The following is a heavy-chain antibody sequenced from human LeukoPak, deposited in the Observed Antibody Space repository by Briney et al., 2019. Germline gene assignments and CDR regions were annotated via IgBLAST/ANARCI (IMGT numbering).Heavy chain of an antibody. J-gene: IGHJ4*02. D-gene: IGHD2-2*01. CDR2: IKQDGSEK. CDR1: GFTFSSYW. CDR3: ASWCSSTSCYGGAMVNY. Sequence: GGSLRLSCAASGFTFSSYWMSWVREAPGKGLGWVANIKQDGSEKYYVDSVKGRFTISRDNAKNSLYLQMNSLRAEDTAVYYCASWCSSTSCYGGAMVNYWGQGTLVTVS. V-gene: IGHV3-7*01.